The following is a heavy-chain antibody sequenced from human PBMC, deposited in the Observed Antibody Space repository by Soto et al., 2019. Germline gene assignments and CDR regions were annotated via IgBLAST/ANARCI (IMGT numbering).Heavy chain of an antibody. CDR2: IYQSGVT. J-gene: IGHJ5*02. V-gene: IGHV4-30-2*01. D-gene: IGHD6-19*01. CDR1: GDSYSISTYS. Sequence: YLTCNMSGDSYSISTYSWSWIRQPPGKALQWIGFIYQSGVTSYNPSLASRVSISLDRSDNQCSLKLKSVTAADTAVYFCAGMPYTSGLRFDPWGPGTLVTVSS. CDR3: AGMPYTSGLRFDP.